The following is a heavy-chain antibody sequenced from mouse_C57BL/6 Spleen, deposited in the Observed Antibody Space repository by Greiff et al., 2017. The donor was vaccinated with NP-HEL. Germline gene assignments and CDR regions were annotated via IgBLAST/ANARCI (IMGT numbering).Heavy chain of an antibody. V-gene: IGHV1-54*01. CDR2: INPGSGGT. CDR1: GYAFTNYL. J-gene: IGHJ2*01. D-gene: IGHD1-1*01. CDR3: ARGRCVTTVVAPDYFDY. Sequence: QVQLKQSGAELVRPGTSVKVSCKASGYAFTNYLIEWVKQRPGQGLEWIGVINPGSGGTNYNEKFKGKATLTADKSSSTAYLQGSSLTSEDSAVYFCARGRCVTTVVAPDYFDYWGQGTTLTVSS.